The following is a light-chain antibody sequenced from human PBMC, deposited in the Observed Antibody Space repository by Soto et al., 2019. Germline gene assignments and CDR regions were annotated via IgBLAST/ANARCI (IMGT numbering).Light chain of an antibody. CDR3: QSCDNSLSAYV. CDR2: EVS. V-gene: IGLV2-8*01. CDR1: SSDVGGYNY. Sequence: QSVLTQPPSASGSPGQSVTISCTGTSSDVGGYNYVSWYQQHPGKAPKLMIYEVSKRPSGVPDRSSGSKSGTSASLAITGLQAEDEADYYCQSCDNSLSAYVFGTGTKVTVL. J-gene: IGLJ1*01.